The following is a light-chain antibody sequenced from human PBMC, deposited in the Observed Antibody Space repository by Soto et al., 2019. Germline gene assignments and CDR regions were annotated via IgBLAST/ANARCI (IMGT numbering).Light chain of an antibody. CDR1: SGHSSYI. V-gene: IGLV4-60*02. CDR2: LEGSGSY. CDR3: ETWDSNPRV. Sequence: QSVLTQSSSASASLGSSVKLTCTLSSGHSSYIIAWHQQQPGKAPRYLMKLEGSGSYNKGSGVPDRFSGSSSGADRYLTLSNLQFEDEADYYCETWDSNPRVFGGGTKLTVL. J-gene: IGLJ3*02.